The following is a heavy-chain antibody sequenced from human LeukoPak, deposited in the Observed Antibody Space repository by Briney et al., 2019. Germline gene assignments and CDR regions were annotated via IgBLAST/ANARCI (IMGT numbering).Heavy chain of an antibody. V-gene: IGHV3-7*03. CDR3: AREDDYGDYDGGYSY. CDR2: IKQDGSEK. D-gene: IGHD4-17*01. Sequence: GGSLRLSCAASGFTFSSYWMSWVRQAPGKGLEWVANIKQDGSEKYYVDSVKGRFTISRDNAKNSLYLQMNSLRAEDTAVYYCAREDDYGDYDGGYSYWGQGTLVTVSS. CDR1: GFTFSSYW. J-gene: IGHJ4*02.